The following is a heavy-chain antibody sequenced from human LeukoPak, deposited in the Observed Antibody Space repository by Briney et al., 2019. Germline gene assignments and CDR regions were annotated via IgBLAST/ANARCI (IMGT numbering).Heavy chain of an antibody. CDR1: GFTFSDSY. Sequence: GGSLRLSCAASGFTFSDSYMTWIRQAPGKGLEWVAFIDKSGGTTYYADSVKGRFTISRDNAKSSLYLEMDSLRAEDTAVYYCGRGHWGLDYWGQGTLVTVSS. J-gene: IGHJ4*02. CDR3: GRGHWGLDY. CDR2: IDKSGGTT. D-gene: IGHD7-27*01. V-gene: IGHV3-11*04.